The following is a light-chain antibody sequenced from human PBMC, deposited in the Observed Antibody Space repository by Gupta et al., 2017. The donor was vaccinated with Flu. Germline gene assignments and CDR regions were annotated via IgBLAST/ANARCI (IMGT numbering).Light chain of an antibody. J-gene: IGKJ1*01. CDR1: QSVSNNF. CDR2: SAI. CDR3: HHYGTSPRT. Sequence: GTLSLAQGERPTLSCRASQSVSNNFLAWYQHKAGQAPRLLIYSAISRAAGIPDRFSASGSGTDFTLTISGLDPEDSAVYYCHHYGTSPRTFGQGTKVEV. V-gene: IGKV3-20*01.